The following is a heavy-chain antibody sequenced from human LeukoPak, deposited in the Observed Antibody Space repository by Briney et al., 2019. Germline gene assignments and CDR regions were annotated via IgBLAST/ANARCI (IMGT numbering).Heavy chain of an antibody. CDR1: GYTFTGYY. Sequence: GASVKVSCKASGYTFTGYYMHWVRQAPGQGLEWMGWINPNSGGTNYAQKFQGRVTMTRDTSISTAYMELSRLRSDDTAVYYCARGKMGSTSLYGYWGQGTLVTVSS. CDR3: ARGKMGSTSLYGY. J-gene: IGHJ4*02. CDR2: INPNSGGT. D-gene: IGHD2-2*01. V-gene: IGHV1-2*02.